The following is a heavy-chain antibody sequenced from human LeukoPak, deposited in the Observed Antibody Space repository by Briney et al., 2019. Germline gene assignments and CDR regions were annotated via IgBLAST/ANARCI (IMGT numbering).Heavy chain of an antibody. Sequence: GGSLRLSCAASGFTFSSYAMHWVRQAPGKGLEWVAVISYDGSNKYYADSVKGRFTISRDNPKNTLYLQMNSLRAEDTAVYYCAREGSGDAFDIWGQGTMVTVSS. D-gene: IGHD1-26*01. J-gene: IGHJ3*02. CDR2: ISYDGSNK. V-gene: IGHV3-30-3*01. CDR1: GFTFSSYA. CDR3: AREGSGDAFDI.